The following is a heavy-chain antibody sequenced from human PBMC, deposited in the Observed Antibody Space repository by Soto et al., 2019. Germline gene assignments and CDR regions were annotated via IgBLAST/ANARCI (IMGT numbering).Heavy chain of an antibody. Sequence: PGGSLRLSCAASGFTFINYGMSLVRQATGKGLEWVSAISGSGADTNYADSVKGRFTISRDNSKITLFLQMNSLRAEDTAVYYCAKGSPDSRGYHFFFDYWGQGTLLTVSS. CDR3: AKGSPDSRGYHFFFDY. J-gene: IGHJ4*02. CDR1: GFTFINYG. V-gene: IGHV3-23*01. CDR2: ISGSGADT. D-gene: IGHD3-22*01.